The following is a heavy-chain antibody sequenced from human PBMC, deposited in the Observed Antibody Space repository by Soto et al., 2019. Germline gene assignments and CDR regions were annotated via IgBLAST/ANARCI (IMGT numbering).Heavy chain of an antibody. D-gene: IGHD6-19*01. V-gene: IGHV6-1*01. Sequence: PSQTLSLTCAISGDSVSSNSAAWNWIRQSPSRGLEWLGRTYYRSKWYNDYAVSVKSRITINPDTSKNQFSLQLNSVTPEDTAVYYCARGRGIAVAGTWGNWFDPWGQGTLVTVAS. CDR3: ARGRGIAVAGTWGNWFDP. CDR1: GDSVSSNSAA. J-gene: IGHJ5*02. CDR2: TYYRSKWYN.